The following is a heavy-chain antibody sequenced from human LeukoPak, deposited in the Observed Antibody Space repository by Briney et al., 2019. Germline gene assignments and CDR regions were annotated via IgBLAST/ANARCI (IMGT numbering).Heavy chain of an antibody. CDR3: TTVTGYYSRYYNYYYMDF. V-gene: IGHV3-15*01. Sequence: GGSLRLSCAASGFTFSNAWMSWVRQAPGKGLEWVGRIKSKTDGGTTDYAAPVKGRFTISRDDSKNTLYLQMNSLKTEDTGVYYCTTVTGYYSRYYNYYYMDFWGKGTTVTVSS. CDR2: IKSKTDGGTT. CDR1: GFTFSNAW. D-gene: IGHD3-9*01. J-gene: IGHJ6*03.